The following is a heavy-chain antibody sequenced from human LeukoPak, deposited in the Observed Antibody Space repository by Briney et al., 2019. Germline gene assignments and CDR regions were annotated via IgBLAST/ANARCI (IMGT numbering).Heavy chain of an antibody. CDR3: ARRGDYADY. Sequence: SGGSLRLSCAASGFSFSSYWMQWVRRVPGKGLVWVSRINYAGSSTTYADSVEGRFTISRDNAKNTLYLQMNSLRADDTAVYYCARRGDYADYWGQGTLVTVSS. D-gene: IGHD4-17*01. J-gene: IGHJ4*02. CDR2: INYAGSST. V-gene: IGHV3-74*01. CDR1: GFSFSSYW.